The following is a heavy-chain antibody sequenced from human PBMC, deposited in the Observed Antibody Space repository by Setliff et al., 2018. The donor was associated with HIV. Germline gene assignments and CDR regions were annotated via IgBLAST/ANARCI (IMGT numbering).Heavy chain of an antibody. CDR3: ARYRRFADYIDV. CDR2: IYYSGST. Sequence: SETLSLTCTVSGGSISSSSYYWGWIRQPPGKGLEWIGSIYYSGSTYYNPSLKTRVTISVDTSKNQFSLKLSSVTAADTAVYYCARYRRFADYIDVWGKGTTVTVSS. J-gene: IGHJ6*03. D-gene: IGHD1-26*01. CDR1: GGSISSSSYY. V-gene: IGHV4-39*01.